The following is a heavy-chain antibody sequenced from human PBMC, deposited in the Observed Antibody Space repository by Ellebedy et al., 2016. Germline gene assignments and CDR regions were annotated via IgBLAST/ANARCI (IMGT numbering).Heavy chain of an antibody. CDR3: ARAYTIDDY. D-gene: IGHD3-16*01. CDR2: IKQDGSQK. CDR1: GLTFSSQS. J-gene: IGHJ4*02. V-gene: IGHV3-7*01. Sequence: GESLKISCAASGLTFSSQSMNWVRQAPGKGLEWVANIKQDGSQKYYVDSVKGRFTISRDNAKNSLYLQMNSLRAEDTAVYYCARAYTIDDYWGQGTLVTVSS.